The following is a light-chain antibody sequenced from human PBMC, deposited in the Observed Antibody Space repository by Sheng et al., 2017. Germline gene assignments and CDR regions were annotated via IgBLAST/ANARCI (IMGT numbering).Light chain of an antibody. CDR3: QQRSNWPPTVT. CDR2: DAS. J-gene: IGKJ3*01. V-gene: IGKV3-11*01. CDR1: QSVSSY. Sequence: EIVLTQSPATLSLSPGERATLSCRASQSVSSYLAWYQQKPGQAPRLLIYDASNRATGIPARFSGSGSGTDFTLTISSLEPEDFAVYYCQQRSNWPPTVTFGPWDQSGYQT.